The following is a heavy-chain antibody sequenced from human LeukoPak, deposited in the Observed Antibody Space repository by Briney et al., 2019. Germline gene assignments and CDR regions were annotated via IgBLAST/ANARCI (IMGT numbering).Heavy chain of an antibody. CDR2: IKQDGSEK. Sequence: GGSLRLSCAASGFTFSSDWMRWVRQAPGKGLEWVANIKQDGSEKYYVDSVKGRFTISRDNAKNSLYLQMNSLRAEDTAVYCCARTEGIVGAFDYWGQGTLVTVSS. CDR1: GFTFSSDW. D-gene: IGHD1-26*01. V-gene: IGHV3-7*01. CDR3: ARTEGIVGAFDY. J-gene: IGHJ4*02.